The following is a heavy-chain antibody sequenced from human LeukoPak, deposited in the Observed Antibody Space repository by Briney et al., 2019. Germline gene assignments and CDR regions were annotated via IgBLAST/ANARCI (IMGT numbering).Heavy chain of an antibody. J-gene: IGHJ4*02. CDR3: ARHGLWQWLAHFDY. CDR1: GGSISSSSYY. Sequence: SETLSLTCTVSGGSISSSSYYWGWIRQPPGKGLEWIGSIYYSGSTYYNPSLKSRVTISVATSKNQFSLKLSSVTAADTAVYYCARHGLWQWLAHFDYWGQGTLVTVSS. D-gene: IGHD6-19*01. CDR2: IYYSGST. V-gene: IGHV4-39*01.